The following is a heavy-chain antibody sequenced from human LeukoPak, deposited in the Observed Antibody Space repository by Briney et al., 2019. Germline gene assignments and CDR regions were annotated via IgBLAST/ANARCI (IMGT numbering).Heavy chain of an antibody. D-gene: IGHD3-9*01. J-gene: IGHJ4*02. CDR3: ARAQSGYPPDY. CDR1: GFTVSTYA. V-gene: IGHV3-30-3*01. CDR2: MSYDGNTK. Sequence: PGGFLRLSCAASGFTVSTYAMSWVRQAPGKGLEWVALMSYDGNTKYYADSVKGRFTVSRDNPKNTLYVQMNSLRAEDTAVYYCARAQSGYPPDYWGQGTLVAVSS.